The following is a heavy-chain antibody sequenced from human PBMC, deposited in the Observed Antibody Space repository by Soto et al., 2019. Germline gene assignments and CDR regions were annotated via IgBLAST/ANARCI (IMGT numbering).Heavy chain of an antibody. V-gene: IGHV1-2*02. CDR1: GYTFTSYY. Sequence: ASVKVSCKASGYTFTSYYIHWVRQAPGQGLEWMGWINPITGGTNYAPKFQGRVTMTRDTSITTAYMELSRLRSDDTAVYYCARNYYDSSDRDYLDYWGQGTPVIVS. CDR3: ARNYYDSSDRDYLDY. J-gene: IGHJ4*02. D-gene: IGHD3-22*01. CDR2: INPITGGT.